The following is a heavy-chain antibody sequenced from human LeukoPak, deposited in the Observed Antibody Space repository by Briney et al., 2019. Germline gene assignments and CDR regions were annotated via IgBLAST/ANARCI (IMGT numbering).Heavy chain of an antibody. J-gene: IGHJ4*02. CDR2: ISESGDTT. V-gene: IGHV3-23*01. CDR3: AKRDYSDSNTYSPLFAS. Sequence: GGSLRLSCEVSGFTFSNYAMNWVRQAPGKGLEWVSSISESGDTTDYADSVKGRFTISRDNSKNTLYLQMNSLRADDTAVYYCAKRDYSDSNTYSPLFASWGLGTLVTVSS. D-gene: IGHD3-22*01. CDR1: GFTFSNYA.